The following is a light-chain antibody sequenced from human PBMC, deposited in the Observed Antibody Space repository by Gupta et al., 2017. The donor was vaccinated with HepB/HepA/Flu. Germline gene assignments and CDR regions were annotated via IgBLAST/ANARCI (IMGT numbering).Light chain of an antibody. CDR3: MQGTHWPLT. Sequence: VVMTPPPLPLLVPLGRPASISCKSSLSVVYSDRNAYLSWFLQRPGQSPRSLIYWGSNRDSGGPDGFSSSKSGTNFTLKISRGEAEDDGVYYCMQGTHWPLTFGRGTKVEI. CDR2: WGS. V-gene: IGKV2-30*01. CDR1: LSVVYSDRNAY. J-gene: IGKJ4*02.